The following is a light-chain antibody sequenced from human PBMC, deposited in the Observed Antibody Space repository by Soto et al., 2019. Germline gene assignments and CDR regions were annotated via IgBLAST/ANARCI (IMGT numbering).Light chain of an antibody. CDR3: QQYYNWPPLT. CDR2: GAS. V-gene: IGKV3-15*01. CDR1: QSVSSN. Sequence: EVVKTQSPATLSVSPGERATLSCRASQSVSSNLAWHQQKPGQAPRLLIYGASTRATGIPARFSGSGSGTEFTLTISSLQSEDFAVYYCQQYYNWPPLTFGGGTKVEIK. J-gene: IGKJ4*01.